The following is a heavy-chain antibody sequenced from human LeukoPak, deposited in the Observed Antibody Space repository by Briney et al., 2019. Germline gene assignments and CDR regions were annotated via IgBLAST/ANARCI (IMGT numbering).Heavy chain of an antibody. CDR1: GFTFSGHV. D-gene: IGHD4-11*01. Sequence: GRSLTLSCPASGFTFSGHVMHWLRQAPAKGLEWVAVIWFDGSQKYYADSLKDRFTLSRDNSKHTLYLEMNSLRAEDTALYYCADSNYWYPVDYWGQGTLVTVSS. V-gene: IGHV3-33*08. CDR3: ADSNYWYPVDY. CDR2: IWFDGSQK. J-gene: IGHJ4*02.